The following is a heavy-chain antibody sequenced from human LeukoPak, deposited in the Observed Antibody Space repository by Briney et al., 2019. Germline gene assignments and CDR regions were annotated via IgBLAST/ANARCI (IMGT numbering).Heavy chain of an antibody. D-gene: IGHD6-13*01. V-gene: IGHV3-23*01. CDR3: ANTNSHSSSWYAY. CDR2: ISGSGDST. CDR1: GFTFSSYA. J-gene: IGHJ4*02. Sequence: PGGSLRLSCEASGFTFSSYAMSWVRQAPGKGLEWVSVISGSGDSTYYADSVEGRCTISRDNSKNTLYLQMNSLRAEDTAVYSCANTNSHSSSWYAYWGQGTLVTVSS.